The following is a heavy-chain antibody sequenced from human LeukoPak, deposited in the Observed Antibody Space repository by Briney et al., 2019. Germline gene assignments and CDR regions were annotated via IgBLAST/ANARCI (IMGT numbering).Heavy chain of an antibody. J-gene: IGHJ4*02. D-gene: IGHD3-9*01. V-gene: IGHV3-30*02. CDR2: IRYDGSNK. CDR3: ATDRDDIRPLDY. CDR1: GLTFSSYG. Sequence: PGGSLRLSCAASGLTFSSYGMHWVRQAPGKGLEWVAFIRYDGSNKYYADSVKGRFTISRDNSKNTLYLQMNSLRAEDTAVYYCATDRDDIRPLDYWGQGTLVTVSS.